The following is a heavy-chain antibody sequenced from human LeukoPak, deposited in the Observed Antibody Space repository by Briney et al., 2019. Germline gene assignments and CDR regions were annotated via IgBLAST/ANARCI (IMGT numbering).Heavy chain of an antibody. CDR3: ATSTAYFDWLLKDY. J-gene: IGHJ4*02. Sequence: GAPVKVSCKVSGYTFTELSMHWVRQAPGKGLEWMGGFDPEDGETIYAQKFQGRVTMTEDTSTDTAYMELSSLRSEDTAVYYCATSTAYFDWLLKDYWGQGTLATVSS. V-gene: IGHV1-24*01. CDR2: FDPEDGET. D-gene: IGHD3-9*01. CDR1: GYTFTELS.